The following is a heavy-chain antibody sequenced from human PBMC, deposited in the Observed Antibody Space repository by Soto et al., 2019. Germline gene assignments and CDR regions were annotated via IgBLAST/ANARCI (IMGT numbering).Heavy chain of an antibody. J-gene: IGHJ6*03. CDR3: ARESGGATATLDYYYFYMDV. CDR2: INPNVGVT. D-gene: IGHD5-12*01. Sequence: QVQLVQSGAEVRKPGASVTVSCRSSGASFNDYYIHWVRQAPGQGFEWMGWINPNVGVTTYAQKFQGWVSMTRDTSIRTVYMQLSRLRSDDTAVYYCARESGGATATLDYYYFYMDVWGTGTTVTVSS. V-gene: IGHV1-2*04. CDR1: GASFNDYY.